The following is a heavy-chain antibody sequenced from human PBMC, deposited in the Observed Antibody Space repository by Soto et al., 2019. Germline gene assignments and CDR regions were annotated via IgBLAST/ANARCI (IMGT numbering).Heavy chain of an antibody. J-gene: IGHJ4*02. CDR3: ARENKWGIADYFDY. D-gene: IGHD7-27*01. CDR2: IIPNLGIA. CDR1: GGTFRSYP. Sequence: SVKVSCKASGGTFRSYPFNWVRQAPGQGLEWMGRIIPNLGIANYAQKFQGRVTITADNSTSTAYMELSSLRSEDTAVYYCARENKWGIADYFDYWGQGTLVTVAS. V-gene: IGHV1-69*04.